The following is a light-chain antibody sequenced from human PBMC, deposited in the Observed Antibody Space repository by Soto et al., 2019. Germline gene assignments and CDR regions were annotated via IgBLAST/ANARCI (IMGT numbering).Light chain of an antibody. CDR3: CSYVGRDVV. Sequence: QSALTQPASVSGSPGQSITISCTGTSSDVGSYNLVSWYQQHPGKAPKLMIYEGSKRPSGVSNRFSGSKSGNTASLTISGLQAEDEADYYCCSYVGRDVVFGGGTKVTVL. V-gene: IGLV2-23*01. J-gene: IGLJ2*01. CDR1: SSDVGSYNL. CDR2: EGS.